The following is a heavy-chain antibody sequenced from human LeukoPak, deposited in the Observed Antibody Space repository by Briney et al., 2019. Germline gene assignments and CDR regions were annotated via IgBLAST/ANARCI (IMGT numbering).Heavy chain of an antibody. Sequence: SQTLSLTCTVSGGSISSGGYYWSWIRQHPGKGLEWIGYIYYSGSTYYNPSLKSRVTISVDTSKNQFSLKLSSVTAADTAVYYCARGGGSGWYLLPPLRYYFDYWGQGTLVTVSS. CDR2: IYYSGST. V-gene: IGHV4-31*03. CDR1: GGSISSGGYY. CDR3: ARGGGSGWYLLPPLRYYFDY. J-gene: IGHJ4*02. D-gene: IGHD6-19*01.